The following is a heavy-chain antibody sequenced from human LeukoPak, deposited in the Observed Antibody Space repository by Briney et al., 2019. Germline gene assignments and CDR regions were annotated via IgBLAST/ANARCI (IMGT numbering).Heavy chain of an antibody. Sequence: GGSLRLSCAASGLTFSTFGMTWVRQAPGKGLEWVSYISSSSSTIFYADSVKGRFTISRDNAKNSLYLQMNSLRDEDTAVYYCAFQNGGIVYWGQGTLVTVS. CDR1: GLTFSTFG. CDR2: ISSSSSTI. D-gene: IGHD4-23*01. V-gene: IGHV3-48*02. CDR3: AFQNGGIVY. J-gene: IGHJ4*02.